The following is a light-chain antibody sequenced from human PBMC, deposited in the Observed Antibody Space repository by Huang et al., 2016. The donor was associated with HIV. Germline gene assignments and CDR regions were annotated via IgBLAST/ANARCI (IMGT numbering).Light chain of an antibody. CDR1: QDIRNY. CDR3: QQYDDLYT. V-gene: IGKV1-33*01. J-gene: IGKJ2*01. CDR2: DAS. Sequence: DIQMTQSPSSLSASVGDRVTITCQASQDIRNYLNWYQQKPGKAPKLLIYDASNLEKGVPLRFSGSGSGTNFTFSISSLQSEDIATYYCQQYDDLYTFGQGTRLEI.